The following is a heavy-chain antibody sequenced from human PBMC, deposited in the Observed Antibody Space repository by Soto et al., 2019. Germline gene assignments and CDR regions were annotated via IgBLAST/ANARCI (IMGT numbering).Heavy chain of an antibody. Sequence: ESGGGVVQPGRSLRLSCAASAFTFNNYGMHWVRQAPGRGLEWVAVTSFDGSVKYYADSVKGRFTISRDNSKNTPYLQMNSLRVEDTAVYYCAKETLPYCGGDCYSGGMDVWGQGTTVTVSS. J-gene: IGHJ6*02. CDR2: TSFDGSVK. CDR3: AKETLPYCGGDCYSGGMDV. V-gene: IGHV3-30*18. D-gene: IGHD2-21*02. CDR1: AFTFNNYG.